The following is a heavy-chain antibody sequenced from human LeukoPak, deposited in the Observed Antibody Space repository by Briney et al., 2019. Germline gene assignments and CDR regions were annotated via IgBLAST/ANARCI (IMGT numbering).Heavy chain of an antibody. J-gene: IGHJ3*02. Sequence: SETLSLTCTVSGGSISSYYWSWIRQPPGKGLEWIGYIYYSGSTNYNPSLKSRVTISVDTSKNQFSLKLSSVTAADTAVYYCARAQLAYAFDIWGQGTMVTVSS. CDR2: IYYSGST. V-gene: IGHV4-59*01. CDR3: ARAQLAYAFDI. CDR1: GGSISSYY. D-gene: IGHD6-13*01.